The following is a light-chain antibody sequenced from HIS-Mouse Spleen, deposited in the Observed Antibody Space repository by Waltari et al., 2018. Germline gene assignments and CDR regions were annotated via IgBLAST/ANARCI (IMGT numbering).Light chain of an antibody. CDR3: QVWDSSSDHVV. CDR1: NLGSER. Sequence: SYVLTQPPSVSVAPGKTARITCGGSNLGSERVHWYQQKPGQAPVLVVYDDSDRPSGIPERFSGSNSGNTATLTISRVEAGDEADYYCQVWDSSSDHVVFGGGTKLTVL. V-gene: IGLV3-21*03. CDR2: DDS. J-gene: IGLJ2*01.